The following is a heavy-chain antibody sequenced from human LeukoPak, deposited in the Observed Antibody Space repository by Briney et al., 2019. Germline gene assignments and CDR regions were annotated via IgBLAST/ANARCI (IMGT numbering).Heavy chain of an antibody. J-gene: IGHJ4*02. CDR1: GFTFSSYW. D-gene: IGHD2-2*01. V-gene: IGHV3-74*01. CDR2: INSDGSST. CDR3: AKEWSRTSFFEN. Sequence: GGSLRLSCAASGFTFSSYWMHWVRQAPGKGLVWVSRINSDGSSTSYADSVKGRFTISRDNAKNTLYLQMNSLRAEDTAVYYCAKEWSRTSFFENWGQGTLVTVSS.